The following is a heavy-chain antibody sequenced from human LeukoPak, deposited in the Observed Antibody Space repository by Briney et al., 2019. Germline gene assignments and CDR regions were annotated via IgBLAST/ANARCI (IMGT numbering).Heavy chain of an antibody. D-gene: IGHD4-17*01. CDR1: GFTFSSYA. Sequence: GGSLRLSCAASGFTFSSYAMSWVRQAPGKGLEWVSAISGSGGSTYYADSVKDRFTISRDNSKNTLYLQMNSLRAEDTAVYYCAKDRSEPYGDYVFGWFDPWGQGTLVTVSS. CDR2: ISGSGGST. CDR3: AKDRSEPYGDYVFGWFDP. V-gene: IGHV3-23*01. J-gene: IGHJ5*02.